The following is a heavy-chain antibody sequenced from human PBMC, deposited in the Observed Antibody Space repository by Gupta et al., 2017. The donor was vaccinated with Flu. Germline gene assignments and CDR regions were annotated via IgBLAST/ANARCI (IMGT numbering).Heavy chain of an antibody. CDR3: ARVGKYCSGGSCYPSRYGMDV. CDR2: IYYSGST. D-gene: IGHD2-15*01. CDR1: GGSISSYY. Sequence: QVQLQESGPGLVKPSETLSLTCTVSGGSISSYYWSWIRQPPGKGLEWIGYIYYSGSTNYNPSLKSRVTISVDTSKNQFSLKLSSVTAADTAVYYCARVGKYCSGGSCYPSRYGMDVWGQGTTVTVSS. J-gene: IGHJ6*02. V-gene: IGHV4-59*01.